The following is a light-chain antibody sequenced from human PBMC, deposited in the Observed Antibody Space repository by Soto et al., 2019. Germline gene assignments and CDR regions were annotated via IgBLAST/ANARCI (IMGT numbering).Light chain of an antibody. J-gene: IGLJ3*02. CDR3: SSYTSSSTRV. V-gene: IGLV2-14*01. CDR2: EVT. CDR1: RSDIGGYNY. Sequence: QSALTQPASVSGSPGQSITSSCSGTRSDIGGYNYVSWYQQHPGKAPKLMVSEVTDRPSGVSNRFSGSKSGNTASLTISGLQAEDEAGYYCSSYTSSSTRVFVGGTKLTVL.